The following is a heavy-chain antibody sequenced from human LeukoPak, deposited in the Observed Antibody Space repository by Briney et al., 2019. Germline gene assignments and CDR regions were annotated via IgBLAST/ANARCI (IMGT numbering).Heavy chain of an antibody. CDR2: IYHSGST. V-gene: IGHV4-38-2*02. CDR1: GYSISSGYY. CDR3: ARVVVTRRRGFRH. D-gene: IGHD2-21*02. Sequence: SETLSLTCTVSGYSISSGYYWGWIRQPPGKGLEWIGSIYHSGSTYYNPSLKSRVTISVDTSKNQFSLKLSSVTAADTAVYYCARVVVTRRRGFRHWGQGTLVTVSS. J-gene: IGHJ1*01.